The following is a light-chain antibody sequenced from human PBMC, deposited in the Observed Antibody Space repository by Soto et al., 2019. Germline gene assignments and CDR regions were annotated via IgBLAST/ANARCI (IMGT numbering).Light chain of an antibody. CDR1: QSVSSY. J-gene: IGKJ2*01. CDR2: DAS. Sequence: EIVLTQSPATLSLSPGERATLSCRASQSVSSYLAWYQQKPGQAPRLLIYDASNRATGITARFSGSGSGTDITHTISSLGPEAFAVYYCQQRSNWPPMYTFGQGTKLEIK. V-gene: IGKV3-11*01. CDR3: QQRSNWPPMYT.